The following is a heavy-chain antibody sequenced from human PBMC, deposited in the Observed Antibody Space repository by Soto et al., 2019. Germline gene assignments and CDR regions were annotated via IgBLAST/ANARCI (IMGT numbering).Heavy chain of an antibody. CDR1: GLTFSSYG. D-gene: IGHD2-21*02. J-gene: IGHJ6*02. CDR2: ISYDGSNK. CDR3: AKSPTARGNYYYYGMDV. V-gene: IGHV3-30*18. Sequence: PGGSLRLSCAASGLTFSSYGMHWVRQAPGKGLEWVAVISYDGSNKYYADSVKGRFTISRDNSKNTLYLQMNSLRAEDTAVYYCAKSPTARGNYYYYGMDVWGQGTTVTVSS.